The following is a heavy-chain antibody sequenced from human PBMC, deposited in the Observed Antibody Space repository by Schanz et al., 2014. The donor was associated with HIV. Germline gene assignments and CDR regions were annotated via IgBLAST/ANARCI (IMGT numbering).Heavy chain of an antibody. CDR1: GFTFSTYG. Sequence: QVQLVESGGGVVQPGRSLRLSCAASGFTFSTYGMHWVRQAPGKGLEWVAFIWYDGSNKYYADSVKGRFTISRDNSKNTLYLQMNSLRAEDTAVYYCAKDQGYDFWSGYYNYYGMDVWGQGTTVTVSS. J-gene: IGHJ6*02. CDR2: IWYDGSNK. CDR3: AKDQGYDFWSGYYNYYGMDV. D-gene: IGHD3-3*01. V-gene: IGHV3-30*02.